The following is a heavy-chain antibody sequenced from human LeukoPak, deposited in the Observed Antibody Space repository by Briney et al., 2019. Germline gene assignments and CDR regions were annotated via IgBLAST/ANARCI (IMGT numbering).Heavy chain of an antibody. J-gene: IGHJ5*02. D-gene: IGHD2-2*01. V-gene: IGHV1-18*01. CDR3: ASFYCSSTSCSDWFDP. CDR2: ISAYNGNT. Sequence: ASVKVSCKASGYTFTSYGISWVRQAPGQGLEWMGWISAYNGNTNYAQKLQGRVTMTTDTSTSTAYTELRSLRSDDTAVYYCASFYCSSTSCSDWFDPWGQGTLVTVSS. CDR1: GYTFTSYG.